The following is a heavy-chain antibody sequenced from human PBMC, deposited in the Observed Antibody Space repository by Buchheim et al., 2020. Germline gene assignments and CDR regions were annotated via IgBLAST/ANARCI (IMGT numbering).Heavy chain of an antibody. D-gene: IGHD1-26*01. CDR3: ARDDSGNYPYYSMDV. Sequence: EVQLVESGGGLVQPGGSLRLSCAASGFRSNDCWMHWVRQVPGKGLMWISRVNGDGGSTNYADSVKGRFTISRDNSKNTVYLQMNSLRSEDTAIYYCARDDSGNYPYYSMDVWGQGTT. CDR2: VNGDGGST. V-gene: IGHV3-74*01. CDR1: GFRSNDCW. J-gene: IGHJ6*01.